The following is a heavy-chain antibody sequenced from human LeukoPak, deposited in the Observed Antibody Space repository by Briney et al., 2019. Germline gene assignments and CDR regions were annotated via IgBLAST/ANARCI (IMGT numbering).Heavy chain of an antibody. CDR2: ISGSGGST. J-gene: IGHJ3*02. D-gene: IGHD2-2*02. CDR3: ARGPYCSSASCYSVGAFDI. CDR1: GFTFSNYA. V-gene: IGHV3-23*01. Sequence: PGGSLRLSCAAPGFTFSNYAMSWVRQAPGKGLEWVSAISGSGGSTYYADSVKGRFTISRDNSKNTLYLQMNSLRAEDTAVYHCARGPYCSSASCYSVGAFDIWGRGTMVTVSS.